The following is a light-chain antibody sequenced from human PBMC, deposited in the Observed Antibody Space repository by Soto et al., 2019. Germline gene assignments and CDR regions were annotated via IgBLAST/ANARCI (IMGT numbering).Light chain of an antibody. CDR2: GAS. CDR3: QQRSNCS. CDR1: QSVSSN. J-gene: IGKJ3*01. Sequence: EIVMTQSPATLSVSPGERATLSCRASQSVSSNLAWYQQKPGQAPRLLIYGASTRATGIPARFSGSGSGTEFTLTISSLQSEDFAVYYCQQRSNCSFGPGTKVDIK. V-gene: IGKV3-15*01.